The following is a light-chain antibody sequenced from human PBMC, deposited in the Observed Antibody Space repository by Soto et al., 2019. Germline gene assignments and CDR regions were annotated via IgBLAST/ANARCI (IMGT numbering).Light chain of an antibody. CDR1: QSVTDNY. V-gene: IGKV3-20*01. CDR3: QQYVLGLT. J-gene: IGKJ3*01. CDR2: GAS. Sequence: EIVLTQSPGTLSLSPGETATLSCRASQSVTDNYVAWYKQNPGQAPRLLIHGASNRATGLPDRFSGSGSGTDFTLTISRLEPEDFAVYYCQQYVLGLTFGPGTKVDIK.